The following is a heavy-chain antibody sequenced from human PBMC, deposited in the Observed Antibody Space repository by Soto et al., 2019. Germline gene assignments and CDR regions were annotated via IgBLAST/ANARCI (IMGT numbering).Heavy chain of an antibody. CDR2: ISTYNGDT. Sequence: QVQLVQSGAEVKEPGASVKVSCKASGYTFITYGMSWVRQAPGQGLDWMGWISTYNGDTKYADRLQGRVAMTTDITTGTAYMELRSLRSDDTAVYYCARGPTDYYDNSGDYSLDYWGQGTLVTVSS. CDR3: ARGPTDYYDNSGDYSLDY. CDR1: GYTFITYG. V-gene: IGHV1-18*01. J-gene: IGHJ4*02. D-gene: IGHD3-22*01.